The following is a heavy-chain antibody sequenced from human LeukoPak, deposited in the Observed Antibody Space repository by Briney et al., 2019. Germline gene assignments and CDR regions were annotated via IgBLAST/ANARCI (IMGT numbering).Heavy chain of an antibody. CDR3: ARDLGDHEGY. D-gene: IGHD4-17*01. Sequence: GGSLRLSCAASGFTFSSYEMNWVRQAPGKGLEWASYISSSGSTIYYADSVKGRFTISRDNAKNSLYLQMNSLRAEDTAVYYCARDLGDHEGYWGQGTLVTVSS. J-gene: IGHJ4*02. CDR1: GFTFSSYE. CDR2: ISSSGSTI. V-gene: IGHV3-48*03.